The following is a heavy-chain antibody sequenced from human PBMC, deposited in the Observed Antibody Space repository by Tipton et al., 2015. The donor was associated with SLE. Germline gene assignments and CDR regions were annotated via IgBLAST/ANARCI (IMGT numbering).Heavy chain of an antibody. CDR2: ISYDGSNK. CDR1: GFTFSSYA. CDR3: ASEPRGPIDGGNYYYGMDV. D-gene: IGHD4-23*01. J-gene: IGHJ6*02. Sequence: SLRLSCVASGFTFSSYAMHWVRQAPGKGLEWVAVISYDGSNKYYADSVKGRFTISRDNSKNTLYLQMKSLRAEDTAVYYCASEPRGPIDGGNYYYGMDVWGQGTTVTVYS. V-gene: IGHV3-30-3*01.